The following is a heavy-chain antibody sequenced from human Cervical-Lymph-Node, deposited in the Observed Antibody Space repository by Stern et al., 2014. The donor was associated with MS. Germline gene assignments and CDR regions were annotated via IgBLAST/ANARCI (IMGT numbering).Heavy chain of an antibody. J-gene: IGHJ4*02. CDR1: GYTFTSDD. Sequence: VQLLQSGAEVKKPGASVKVSCKTSGYTFTSDDINWVRQASGQGLEGMGGMNPDSGDTGYAQKFQVRLTITRDTSISTAYMELTTLRSEDTAVYYCTKAWDSWGQGTLVIVSS. CDR3: TKAWDS. CDR2: MNPDSGDT. V-gene: IGHV1-8*01.